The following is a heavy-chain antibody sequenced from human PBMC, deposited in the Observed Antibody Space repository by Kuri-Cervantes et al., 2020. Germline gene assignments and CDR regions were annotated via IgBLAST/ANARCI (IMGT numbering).Heavy chain of an antibody. V-gene: IGHV3-30*01. CDR3: ARKMIVPAAKVVAFDI. J-gene: IGHJ3*02. Sequence: GGSLRLSCAASGFTFSSYWMSWVRQAPGKGLEWVAVISYDGSNKYYADSVKGRFTISRDNSKNTLYLQMNSLRAEDTAVYYCARKMIVPAAKVVAFDIWGQGTMVTVSS. CDR1: GFTFSSYW. CDR2: ISYDGSNK. D-gene: IGHD2-2*01.